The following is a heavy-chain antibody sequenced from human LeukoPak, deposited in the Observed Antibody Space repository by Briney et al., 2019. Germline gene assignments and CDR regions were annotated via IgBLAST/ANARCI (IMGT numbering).Heavy chain of an antibody. CDR2: MNPNSGNT. CDR3: ARSPGWQGSGWYKHYYYYGMDV. CDR1: GYTFTSYD. D-gene: IGHD6-19*01. V-gene: IGHV1-8*01. J-gene: IGHJ6*02. Sequence: SVKVSCKASGYTFTSYDINWVRQATGQGLEWMGWMNPNSGNTGYAQKFQGRVTMTRNTSISTAYMELSSLRSQDTAVYYCARSPGWQGSGWYKHYYYYGMDVWGQGTTVTVSS.